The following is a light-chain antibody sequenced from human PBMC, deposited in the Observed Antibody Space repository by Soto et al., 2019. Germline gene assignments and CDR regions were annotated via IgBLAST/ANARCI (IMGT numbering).Light chain of an antibody. V-gene: IGKV3-15*01. J-gene: IGKJ4*01. Sequence: EIVMTQSPATLSVSPGERATPSCRASQSVSNNLAWYQQKPGQAPRLLIYHASTRATGIPARFSGSGSGTEFTLTISSLQSEDFAVYYCQQYNKWPLTFGGGTKVEIK. CDR1: QSVSNN. CDR3: QQYNKWPLT. CDR2: HAS.